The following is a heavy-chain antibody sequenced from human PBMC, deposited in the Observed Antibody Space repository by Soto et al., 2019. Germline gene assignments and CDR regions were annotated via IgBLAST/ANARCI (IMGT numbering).Heavy chain of an antibody. CDR1: GFTFRNYG. Sequence: LRLSCAASGFTFRNYGMNWVRQAPGKGLEWVSYIGIGSSTKYYADSVKGRFTISRDNAKNSLYLQMNSLRAEDTAVYYCARDQLYYSDISSSTFNAFEVCGRGTMVSVSS. CDR2: IGIGSSTK. V-gene: IGHV3-48*01. CDR3: ARDQLYYSDISSSTFNAFEV. D-gene: IGHD2-2*01. J-gene: IGHJ3*01.